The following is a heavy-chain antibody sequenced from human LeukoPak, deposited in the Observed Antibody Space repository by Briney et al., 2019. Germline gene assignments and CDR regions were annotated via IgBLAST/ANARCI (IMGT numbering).Heavy chain of an antibody. CDR1: GFTFSTYT. Sequence: PGGSLRLSCAASGFTFSTYTMNWVRQAPGKGLEWVSSISSRSTYIYDADSVKGRFTISRDNAKNSLYLQMNSLRAEDTAVYYCARGGGETYYYDSSGPCDIWGQGTMVTVSS. D-gene: IGHD3-22*01. CDR3: ARGGGETYYYDSSGPCDI. J-gene: IGHJ3*02. V-gene: IGHV3-21*06. CDR2: ISSRSTYI.